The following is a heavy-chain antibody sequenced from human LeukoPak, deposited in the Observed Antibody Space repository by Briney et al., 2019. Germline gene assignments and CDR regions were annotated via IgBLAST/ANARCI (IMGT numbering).Heavy chain of an antibody. CDR3: AREGYDILTGYQLDY. CDR1: GYTFTSYG. Sequence: GASVKVSCKASGYTFTSYGISWVRQAPGQGLEWMGWISAYNGNTNYAQKLQGRVTMTTDTSTSIAYMELRSLRSDDTAVYYCAREGYDILTGYQLDYWGQGTLVTVSS. D-gene: IGHD3-9*01. V-gene: IGHV1-18*01. J-gene: IGHJ4*02. CDR2: ISAYNGNT.